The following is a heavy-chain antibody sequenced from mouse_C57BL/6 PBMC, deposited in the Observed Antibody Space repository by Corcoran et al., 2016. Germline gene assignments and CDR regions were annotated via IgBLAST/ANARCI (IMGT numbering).Heavy chain of an antibody. Sequence: QIQLVQSGPELKKPGETVKISCKASGYTFTTYGMSWVKQAPGKGLKWMGWINTYSGVPTYADDFKGRFAFSLETSASTAYLQINNRKNEDTATYFCARRDSSALYYFDYCGQGTTLTVSS. CDR1: GYTFTTYG. D-gene: IGHD3-2*02. J-gene: IGHJ2*01. CDR2: INTYSGVP. V-gene: IGHV9-3*01. CDR3: ARRDSSALYYFDY.